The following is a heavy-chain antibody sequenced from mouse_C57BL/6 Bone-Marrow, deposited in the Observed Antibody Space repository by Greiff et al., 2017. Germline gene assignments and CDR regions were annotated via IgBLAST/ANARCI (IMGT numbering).Heavy chain of an antibody. CDR1: GFTFSDYY. CDR2: INYDGSST. D-gene: IGHD5-5*01. V-gene: IGHV5-16*01. CDR3: ARDRLPLGYFDV. Sequence: EVHLVESEGGLVQPGSSMKLSCTASGFTFSDYYMAWVRQVPEKGLEWVANINYDGSSTYYLDSLKSRFIISRDNAKNILYLQMSSLKSEDTATYYCARDRLPLGYFDVWGTGTTVTVSS. J-gene: IGHJ1*03.